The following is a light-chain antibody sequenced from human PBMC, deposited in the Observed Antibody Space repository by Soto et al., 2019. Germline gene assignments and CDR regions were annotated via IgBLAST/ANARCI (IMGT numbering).Light chain of an antibody. CDR2: ANN. J-gene: IGLJ2*01. CDR1: GSSIGTNT. CDR3: AAWDGSLNNVL. V-gene: IGLV1-44*01. Sequence: QSVLTQPPSASGTPGQRVSISCPGSGSSIGTNTVNWYRQLPGTAPKLLIYANNQRPSGVPDRFSGSKSGTSASLAISGLQSEDEAEYYCAAWDGSLNNVLFGGGTKLTVL.